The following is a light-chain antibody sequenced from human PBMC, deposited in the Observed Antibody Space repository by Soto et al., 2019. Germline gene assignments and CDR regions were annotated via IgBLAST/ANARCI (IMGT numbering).Light chain of an antibody. CDR2: EVS. CDR3: SSYTSSSTEV. CDR1: SSDVGGYNY. J-gene: IGLJ1*01. Sequence: QSALTQPASVSGSPGQSITISCTGTSSDVGGYNYVSWYQQHPGKAPKLMIYEVSNRPSGVSNRFSGSKSGNTASLTISGLQAEEEADYYCSSYTSSSTEVFGTGNKLTVL. V-gene: IGLV2-14*01.